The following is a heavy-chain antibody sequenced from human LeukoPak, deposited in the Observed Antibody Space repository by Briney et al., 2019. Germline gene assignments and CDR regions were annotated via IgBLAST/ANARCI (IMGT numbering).Heavy chain of an antibody. V-gene: IGHV4-34*01. CDR3: ARDDSSGYYYGAFDI. D-gene: IGHD3-22*01. Sequence: KASETLSLTCAVYGGSLNDYYWTWIRQPPGKGLEWIGEINHSGTTNYNPSLKSRVTISIDTSKNQFSLKLSSVTAADTAVYYCARDDSSGYYYGAFDIWGQGTMVTVSS. CDR2: INHSGTT. J-gene: IGHJ3*02. CDR1: GGSLNDYY.